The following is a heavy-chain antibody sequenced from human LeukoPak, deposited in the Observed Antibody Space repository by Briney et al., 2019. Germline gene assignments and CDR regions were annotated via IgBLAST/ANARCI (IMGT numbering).Heavy chain of an antibody. CDR3: ARGCNSGFPPYKH. J-gene: IGHJ1*01. V-gene: IGHV4-34*01. CDR2: INHSGST. CDR1: GGSFSGYY. D-gene: IGHD3-10*01. Sequence: PSETLSLTCAVYGGSFSGYYWTWIRQPPGKGLEWIGEINHSGSTNYNPSLKSRVTISIDTSKNQFSLRLSSVTAADTAVYYCARGCNSGFPPYKHWGQGTLVTVSS.